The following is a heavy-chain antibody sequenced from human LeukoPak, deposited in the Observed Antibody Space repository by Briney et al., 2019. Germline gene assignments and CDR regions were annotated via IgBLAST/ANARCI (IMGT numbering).Heavy chain of an antibody. J-gene: IGHJ3*02. CDR1: GYTFTRYY. CDR3: ARDLVDYYRAFDI. D-gene: IGHD3-10*01. Sequence: ASVKVSXKASGYTFTRYYMRWVRQAPGQGLEWMGWINPNSGGTNYAQKFQGRVTMTRDTSISTAYMELSRLRSDDTAVYYCARDLVDYYRAFDIWGQGTMVTVSS. V-gene: IGHV1-2*02. CDR2: INPNSGGT.